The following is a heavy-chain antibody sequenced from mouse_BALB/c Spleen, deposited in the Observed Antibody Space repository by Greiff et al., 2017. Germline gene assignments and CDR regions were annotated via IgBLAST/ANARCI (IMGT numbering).Heavy chain of an antibody. Sequence: QVQLQQPGAELVRPGASVKLSCKASGYTFTSYWINWVKQRPGQGLEWIGNIYPSDSYTNYNQKFKDKATLTVDKSSSTAYMQLSSPTSEDSAVYYGTRSEGYYYAMDYWGQGTSVTVSS. J-gene: IGHJ4*01. V-gene: IGHV1-69*02. CDR1: GYTFTSYW. CDR2: IYPSDSYT. CDR3: TRSEGYYYAMDY.